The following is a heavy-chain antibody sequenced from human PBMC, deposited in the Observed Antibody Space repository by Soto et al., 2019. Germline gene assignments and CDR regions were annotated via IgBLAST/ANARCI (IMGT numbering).Heavy chain of an antibody. V-gene: IGHV3-30-3*01. D-gene: IGHD3-10*01. J-gene: IGHJ4*02. CDR2: ISYDGSNK. Sequence: GGSLRLSCAASGFTFSSYAMHWVRQAPGKGLEWVAVISYDGSNKYYADSVKGRFTIAGDNSKNTLYLQMNSLRAEDTAVYYCAAGHYWGQGSLVTVSS. CDR1: GFTFSSYA. CDR3: AAGHY.